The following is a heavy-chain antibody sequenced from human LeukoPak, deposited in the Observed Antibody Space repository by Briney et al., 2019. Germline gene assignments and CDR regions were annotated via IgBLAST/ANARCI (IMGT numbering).Heavy chain of an antibody. Sequence: VASVKVSCKASGYTFTSYAMHWVRQAPGQRLEWMGWINAGNGNTKYSQKFQGSVTITRDTSASTAYMELSSLRSEDTAVYYCARSYCSSTSCHSDAFDIWGQGTMVTVSS. D-gene: IGHD2-2*02. CDR2: INAGNGNT. CDR3: ARSYCSSTSCHSDAFDI. CDR1: GYTFTSYA. V-gene: IGHV1-3*01. J-gene: IGHJ3*02.